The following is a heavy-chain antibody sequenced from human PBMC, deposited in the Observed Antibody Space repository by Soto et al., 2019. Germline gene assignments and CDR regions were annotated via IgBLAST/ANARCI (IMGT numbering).Heavy chain of an antibody. CDR2: ISGSGGTT. J-gene: IGHJ6*02. CDR3: AKVQVPAAMGDYYYYGMDV. V-gene: IGHV3-23*01. CDR1: GFTFSSYA. Sequence: GGSLRLSCAASGFTFSSYAMSWVRQASGKGLEWVSTISGSGGTTYYADSVKGRFTISRDNSKNTLYLQMNSLRAEDTAVYYCAKVQVPAAMGDYYYYGMDVWGQGTTVTVSS. D-gene: IGHD2-2*01.